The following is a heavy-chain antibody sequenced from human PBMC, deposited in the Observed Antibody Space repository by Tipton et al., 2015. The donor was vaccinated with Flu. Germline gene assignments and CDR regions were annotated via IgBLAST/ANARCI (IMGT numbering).Heavy chain of an antibody. CDR1: GGSIISSSFY. CDR3: ARDTFRYCSGASCLSDYYYYGMDV. D-gene: IGHD2-15*01. CDR2: IYYSGNT. V-gene: IGHV4-39*07. Sequence: TLSLTCTVSGGSIISSSFYWGWIRQPPGKGLEWIGNIYYSGNTYYNPPLKSRVTVSVDTSKNQLSLKLTSVTAADTAVYYCARDTFRYCSGASCLSDYYYYGMDVWGQGTTVTVSS. J-gene: IGHJ6*02.